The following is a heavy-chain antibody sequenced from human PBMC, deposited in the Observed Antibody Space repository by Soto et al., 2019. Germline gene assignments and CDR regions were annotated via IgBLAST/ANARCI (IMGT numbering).Heavy chain of an antibody. Sequence: PSETLSLTCTVSGASISGGTYYWTWIRQAPGKGLEWVGHLYYTGSTNYNPALNDRVTISVDTPKNHFSLQLTSVAAADTAVYYCARGAGFSYASTWFDIWGQGTLVTVSS. D-gene: IGHD5-18*01. CDR2: LYYTGST. J-gene: IGHJ5*02. V-gene: IGHV4-61*03. CDR3: ARGAGFSYASTWFDI. CDR1: GASISGGTYY.